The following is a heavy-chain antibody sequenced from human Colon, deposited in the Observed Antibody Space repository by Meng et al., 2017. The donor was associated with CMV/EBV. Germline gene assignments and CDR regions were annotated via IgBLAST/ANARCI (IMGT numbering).Heavy chain of an antibody. J-gene: IGHJ5*02. CDR3: SREAAGGGAYNWFDA. D-gene: IGHD6-25*01. Sequence: FTFSGSPMHWVRQASGKGLGWIGRFSSKDNSVATAYAASMKGRFTISRDDSNNTAYLQINSLKSDDTAVYYCSREAAGGGAYNWFDAWGQGTLVTVSS. CDR1: FTFSGSP. V-gene: IGHV3-73*01. CDR2: FSSKDNSVAT.